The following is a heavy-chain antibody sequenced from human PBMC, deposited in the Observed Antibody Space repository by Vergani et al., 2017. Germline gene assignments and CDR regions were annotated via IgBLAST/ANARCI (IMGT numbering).Heavy chain of an antibody. CDR1: GGSMSGYY. Sequence: QVRLQESGPGLVKPSETLSLTCSVSGGSMSGYYWSWIRQPPGKELEWFGYMYHSGSTNYNASLETRVTISGDTSKNQFSLKLNSVTAADTAVYYCGRVADFYGLGSRLLDLWGQGILVTVSS. J-gene: IGHJ5*02. CDR3: GRVADFYGLGSRLLDL. V-gene: IGHV4-59*01. D-gene: IGHD3-10*01. CDR2: MYHSGST.